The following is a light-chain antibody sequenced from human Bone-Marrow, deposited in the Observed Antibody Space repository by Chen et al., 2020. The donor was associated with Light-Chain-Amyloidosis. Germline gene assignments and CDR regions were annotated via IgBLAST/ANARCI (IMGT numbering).Light chain of an antibody. CDR1: NIGSTS. Sequence: SYVLTQPSSVSVAPGQTATIACGGNNIGSTSAHWYQQTPGQAPLLVVYDDSDRPSGIPERLSASTAGITATLTISRVEAGDEADAYCQVWDRSSDRPVCGGGTKLTVL. V-gene: IGLV3-21*02. CDR2: DDS. CDR3: QVWDRSSDRPV. J-gene: IGLJ3*02.